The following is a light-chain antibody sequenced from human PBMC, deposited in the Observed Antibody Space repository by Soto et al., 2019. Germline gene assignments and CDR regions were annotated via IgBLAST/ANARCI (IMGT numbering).Light chain of an antibody. CDR1: QSVSSY. CDR3: QQRSNWPGT. J-gene: IGKJ3*01. CDR2: DAS. Sequence: EIVLTQSPATLSLSPGERATLSCRASQSVSSYLAWYQQKPGQAPRLLIYDASTRATGIPARFSGSGSGKDFTLTISSLEPEDFAVYYCQQRSNWPGTFGPGTKVDIK. V-gene: IGKV3-11*01.